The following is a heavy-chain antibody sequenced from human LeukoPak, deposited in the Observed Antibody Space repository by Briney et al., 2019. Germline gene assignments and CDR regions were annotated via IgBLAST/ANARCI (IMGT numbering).Heavy chain of an antibody. Sequence: GGSLRLSCEASGFSFSTYEMNWVRQAPGKGLEWVSYINSVGSPIYYADSVRGRFTISRDNAKNSLLLRMTSLRVEDTAVYYCARYGRYSDYWGQGTLVTVSS. CDR1: GFSFSTYE. V-gene: IGHV3-48*03. CDR3: ARYGRYSDY. D-gene: IGHD3-9*01. CDR2: INSVGSPI. J-gene: IGHJ4*02.